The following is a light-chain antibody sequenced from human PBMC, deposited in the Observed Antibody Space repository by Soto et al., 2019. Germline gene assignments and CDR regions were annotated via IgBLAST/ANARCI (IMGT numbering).Light chain of an antibody. CDR1: QSVSSSY. J-gene: IGKJ1*01. CDR3: QQYESSPQT. CDR2: GAS. Sequence: EIVLTQSPGTLSLSPGERATLSCRASQSVSSSYLAWYQQKPGQAPRLLIYGASSRATGIPDRFSGSGSGTDFTLTISRLEPEDFAVYYCQQYESSPQTFGQGTNVEIK. V-gene: IGKV3-20*01.